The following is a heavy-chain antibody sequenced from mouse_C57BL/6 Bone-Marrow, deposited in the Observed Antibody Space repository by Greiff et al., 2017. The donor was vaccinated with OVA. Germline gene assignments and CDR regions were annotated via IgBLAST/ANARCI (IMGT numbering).Heavy chain of an antibody. CDR1: GYTFTSYW. Sequence: QVQLQQPGAELVRPGSSVKLSCKASGYTFTSYWMHWVKQRPIQGLEWIGNIDPSDSETHYNQKFKDKATLTVDKSSSTAYMQLSSLTSEDSAVYYCARRGFPPSFAYWGQGTLVTVSA. V-gene: IGHV1-52*01. CDR3: ARRGFPPSFAY. J-gene: IGHJ3*01. CDR2: IDPSDSET.